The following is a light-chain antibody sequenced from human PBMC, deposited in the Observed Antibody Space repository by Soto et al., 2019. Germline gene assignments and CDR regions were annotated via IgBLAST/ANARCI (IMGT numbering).Light chain of an antibody. CDR3: QQFDNFSRT. Sequence: DVQMTQSPATLSASVGDTVTITCRASQNINTRLAWYQQRPGKAPKLLLFSASRLKAGVPSRISGTGSGTDFALTISGLQPDDFASYYCQQFDNFSRTCGRGTKVGI. CDR1: QNINTR. V-gene: IGKV1-5*01. CDR2: SAS. J-gene: IGKJ1*01.